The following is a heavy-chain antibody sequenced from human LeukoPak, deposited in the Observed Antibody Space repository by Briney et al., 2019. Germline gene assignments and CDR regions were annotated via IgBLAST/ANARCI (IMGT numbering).Heavy chain of an antibody. CDR3: ARKGPYGSGSGFDP. CDR1: GDSIGSHY. CDR2: IFYVGST. J-gene: IGHJ5*02. V-gene: IGHV4-59*11. D-gene: IGHD3-10*01. Sequence: PSETLSLTCTVSGDSIGSHYWSWIRQPPGKGLEWIGYIFYVGSTNYNPSLKSRVTISVDTSKNQFSLKLNSVTAADTAVYYCARKGPYGSGSGFDPWGQGTLVTVSS.